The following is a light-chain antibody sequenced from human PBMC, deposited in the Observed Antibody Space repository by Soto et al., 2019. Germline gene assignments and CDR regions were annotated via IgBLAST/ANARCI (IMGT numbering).Light chain of an antibody. CDR3: QQYGSSPG. Sequence: EIVLTQSPGTLSLSPGERATLSCRASQSVSSSYLAWYQQKPGQAPRLLIYGASSRATGIPDRFSGSGSGTDFTLNISRLEPEDFAVYYCQQYGSSPGFGQGTKLEIK. V-gene: IGKV3-20*01. J-gene: IGKJ2*01. CDR1: QSVSSSY. CDR2: GAS.